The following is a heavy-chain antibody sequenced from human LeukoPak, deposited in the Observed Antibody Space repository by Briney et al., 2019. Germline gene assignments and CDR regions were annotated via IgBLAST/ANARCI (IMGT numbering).Heavy chain of an antibody. CDR2: ISGSGGST. Sequence: GGSLRLSCAASGFTFSSYAMSWVRQAPGKGLEWVSAISGSGGSTYYADSVKGRFTISRDNSKSTLYLQMNSLRAEDTAVYYCAKVLLAAVYSSSSFDYWGQGTLVTVSS. CDR3: AKVLLAAVYSSSSFDY. J-gene: IGHJ4*02. V-gene: IGHV3-23*01. CDR1: GFTFSSYA. D-gene: IGHD6-6*01.